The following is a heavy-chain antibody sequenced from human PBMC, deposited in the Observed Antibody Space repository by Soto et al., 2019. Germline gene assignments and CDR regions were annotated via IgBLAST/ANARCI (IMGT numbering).Heavy chain of an antibody. Sequence: EVQLVESGGGLVQPGGSLRLSCAVSGFTFRNYWMTWVRQAPGKGLEWVANIKQDGSDKYYVDSVKGRFTISRDNAKNSLHLQMNSMRAEDTALYYCARDGASGSYFVTRAFDIWGQGTMVTVSS. D-gene: IGHD1-26*01. CDR1: GFTFRNYW. J-gene: IGHJ3*02. V-gene: IGHV3-7*01. CDR2: IKQDGSDK. CDR3: ARDGASGSYFVTRAFDI.